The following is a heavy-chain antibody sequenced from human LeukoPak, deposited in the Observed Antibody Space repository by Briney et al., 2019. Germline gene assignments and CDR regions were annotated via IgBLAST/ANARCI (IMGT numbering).Heavy chain of an antibody. Sequence: GGSLRLSCAASGFTFSSYEMNWVRQAPGKGLEWVSYISSSGSTIYYADSVKGRFTISRDNAKNSLYLQMNSLRAEDTAVYYCARDQMLARVFPRAKNYYYMDVWGKGTTVTVSS. D-gene: IGHD2-21*01. CDR2: ISSSGSTI. J-gene: IGHJ6*03. CDR3: ARDQMLARVFPRAKNYYYMDV. V-gene: IGHV3-48*03. CDR1: GFTFSSYE.